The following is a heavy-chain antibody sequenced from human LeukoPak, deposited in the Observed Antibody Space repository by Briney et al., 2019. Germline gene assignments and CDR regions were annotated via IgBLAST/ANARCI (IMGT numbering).Heavy chain of an antibody. D-gene: IGHD7-27*01. J-gene: IGHJ4*02. V-gene: IGHV3-48*01. CDR3: VRDGSSWGNFDY. CDR1: GFTFSTYA. CDR2: LSSSSSVI. Sequence: PGRSLRLSCAASGFTFSTYAMDWVRQAPGKGLEWVSYLSSSSSVIYHADSVKGRFTISRDNAKNSLYLQMNSLRTEDTAVHYCVRDGSSWGNFDYWGQGTLVTVSS.